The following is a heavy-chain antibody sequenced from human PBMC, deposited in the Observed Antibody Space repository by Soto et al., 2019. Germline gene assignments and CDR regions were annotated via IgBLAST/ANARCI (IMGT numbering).Heavy chain of an antibody. Sequence: HPGGSLRLSCAASGFTVSSNYMSWVRQAPGKGLEWVSVIYSGGSTYYADSVKGRFTISRDNSKNTLYLQMNSLRAEDTAVYYCAREYYYYGMDVWGQGTTVTVSS. CDR2: IYSGGST. CDR1: GFTVSSNY. V-gene: IGHV3-53*01. CDR3: AREYYYYGMDV. J-gene: IGHJ6*02.